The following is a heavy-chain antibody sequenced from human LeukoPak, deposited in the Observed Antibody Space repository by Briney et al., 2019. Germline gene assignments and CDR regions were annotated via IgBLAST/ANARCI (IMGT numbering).Heavy chain of an antibody. CDR2: INNSGST. CDR1: GGSFSGYY. J-gene: IGHJ4*02. Sequence: SETLSPTCAVYGGSFSGYYWSWIRQPPGKGLGWFGEINNSGSTNYNPSLKSRVTISVDTSKNQFSLKLSSVTAADTAVYYCAREGYYYGSGSYYNPWYFDYWGQGTLVTVSS. D-gene: IGHD3-10*01. CDR3: AREGYYYGSGSYYNPWYFDY. V-gene: IGHV4-34*01.